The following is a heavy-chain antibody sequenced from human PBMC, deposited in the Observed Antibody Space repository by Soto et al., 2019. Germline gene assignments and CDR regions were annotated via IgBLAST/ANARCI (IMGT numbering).Heavy chain of an antibody. V-gene: IGHV3-9*01. J-gene: IGHJ4*02. CDR2: ITWNSRTT. D-gene: IGHD2-2*01. Sequence: SLRLSCASSGFSFDDYAIHWVRQVPGKGVEWVSGITWNSRTTAHADSVRGRFTISRDNNKNSLYLQMNSLRAEDTALYFCAKVRSSPSCYEDYWGQGALVTVSS. CDR1: GFSFDDYA. CDR3: AKVRSSPSCYEDY.